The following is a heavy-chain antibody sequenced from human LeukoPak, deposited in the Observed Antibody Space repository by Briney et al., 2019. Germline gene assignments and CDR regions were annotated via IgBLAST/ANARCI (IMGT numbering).Heavy chain of an antibody. D-gene: IGHD6-19*01. CDR2: IKQDGSEK. V-gene: IGHV3-7*01. CDR3: ARGPAAGNLLGY. Sequence: GGSLRLSCAASGFTFSSYWMSWVRKAPGKGLEWVANIKQDGSEKYYVDSVKGRFTISRDNAKNSLFLQMNSLRAEDTAVYYCARGPAAGNLLGYWGQGTLVTVSS. CDR1: GFTFSSYW. J-gene: IGHJ4*02.